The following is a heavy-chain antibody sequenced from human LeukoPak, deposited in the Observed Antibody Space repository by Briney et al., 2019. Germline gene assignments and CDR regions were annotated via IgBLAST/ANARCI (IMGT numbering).Heavy chain of an antibody. CDR3: ARDPLYAPHFDY. CDR2: IYYSGIT. J-gene: IGHJ4*02. D-gene: IGHD2-8*01. Sequence: PSETLSLTCTVSGGSISGSTYYWGWIRQPPGKGLEWIGSIYYSGITHYNASLKSRVTISVDMSKNQFSLKLSSVTAADTAVYYCARDPLYAPHFDYWGQGTLVTVSS. CDR1: GGSISGSTYY. V-gene: IGHV4-39*07.